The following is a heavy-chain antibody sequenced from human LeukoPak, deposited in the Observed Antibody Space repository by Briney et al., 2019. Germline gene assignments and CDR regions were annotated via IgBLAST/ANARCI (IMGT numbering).Heavy chain of an antibody. CDR2: ISAYNGNT. V-gene: IGHV1-18*01. D-gene: IGHD3-10*01. J-gene: IGHJ6*03. CDR1: GYTFIGYG. CDR3: ARDRTYYYGSGSYPPDYYMDV. Sequence: ASVKVSCKASGYTFIGYGISWVRQAPGQGLEWMGWISAYNGNTNYAQKLQGRVTMTTDTSTSTAYMELRSLRSDDTAVYYCARDRTYYYGSGSYPPDYYMDVWGKGTTVTVSS.